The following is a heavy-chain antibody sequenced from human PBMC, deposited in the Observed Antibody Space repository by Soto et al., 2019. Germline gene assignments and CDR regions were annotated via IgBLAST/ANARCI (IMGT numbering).Heavy chain of an antibody. Sequence: SETLSLTCTVSGGSISSGNYYWSWIRQPPGKGLEWIGFISYSGSTYYSTSLKSRVTISVDRSKNQFSLKLSSVTAADTAVYYCARVPDVWGQGTTVTVSS. V-gene: IGHV4-30-4*01. CDR3: ARVPDV. CDR2: ISYSGST. J-gene: IGHJ6*02. CDR1: GGSISSGNYY.